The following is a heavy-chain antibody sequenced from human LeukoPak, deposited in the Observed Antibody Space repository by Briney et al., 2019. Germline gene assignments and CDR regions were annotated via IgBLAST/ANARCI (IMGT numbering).Heavy chain of an antibody. Sequence: SETLSLTCAAYGGSFSGYYWSWIRQPPGKGLEWIGEINHSGSTDYNPSLKSRVTISVDTSKNQFSLKLSSVTAADTAVYYCARTQIYGSGSYYIGNYYYYGMDVWGKGTTVTVSS. V-gene: IGHV4-34*01. CDR1: GGSFSGYY. CDR3: ARTQIYGSGSYYIGNYYYYGMDV. CDR2: INHSGST. J-gene: IGHJ6*04. D-gene: IGHD3-10*01.